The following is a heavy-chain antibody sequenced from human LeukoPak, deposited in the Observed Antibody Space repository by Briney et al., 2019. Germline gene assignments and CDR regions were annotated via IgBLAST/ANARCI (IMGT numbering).Heavy chain of an antibody. CDR2: ISGSGSST. V-gene: IGHV3-23*01. D-gene: IGHD2-2*01. Sequence: GGSLRLSCAASGFTFSSYAMSWVRQAPGKGLEWVSGISGSGSSTYYADSVKGRFTISRDNSKNTLYLQMNSLRAEDTAVYYCAKGDQLPRLFDYWGQGTLVTVSS. CDR3: AKGDQLPRLFDY. CDR1: GFTFSSYA. J-gene: IGHJ4*02.